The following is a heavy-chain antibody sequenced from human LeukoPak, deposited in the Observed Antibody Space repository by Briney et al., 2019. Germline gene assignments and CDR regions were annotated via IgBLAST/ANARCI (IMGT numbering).Heavy chain of an antibody. CDR2: ISYDGSNK. CDR1: GLTFSDYG. D-gene: IGHD4-17*01. CDR3: AKDEDYGDYVLSY. J-gene: IGHJ4*02. V-gene: IGHV3-30*18. Sequence: QPGRSLRLSCAASGLTFSDYGMHWVRQAPGKGLEWVAVISYDGSNKYSADSVKGRFTISRDNSKNTLYLQMNSLRAEDTAVYYCAKDEDYGDYVLSYWGQGTLVTVSS.